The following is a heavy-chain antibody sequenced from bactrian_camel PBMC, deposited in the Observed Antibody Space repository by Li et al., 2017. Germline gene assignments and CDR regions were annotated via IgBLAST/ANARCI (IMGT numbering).Heavy chain of an antibody. J-gene: IGHJ4*01. V-gene: IGHV3S9*01. CDR1: GDTVGRYC. CDR3: AADRLLCLSTDRRAEWHY. CDR2: IESDGST. Sequence: VQLVESGGGLVEPRGSLTLSCVASGDTVGRYCMGWFRQIPDKEREGVAGIESDGSTSYADSVKGRFTISQDSAKNILYLQMTSLKPEDTGMYYCAADRLLCLSTDRRAEWHYWGQGTQVTVS. D-gene: IGHD2*01.